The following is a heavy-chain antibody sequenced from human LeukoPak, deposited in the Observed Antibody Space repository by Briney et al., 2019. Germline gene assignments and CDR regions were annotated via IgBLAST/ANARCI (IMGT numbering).Heavy chain of an antibody. J-gene: IGHJ5*02. D-gene: IGHD3-22*01. CDR2: IYYSGST. CDR1: GGSISSYY. V-gene: IGHV4-59*12. CDR3: AREMVYYDSSGTRVYWFDP. Sequence: TSETLSLTCTVSGGSISSYYWSWIRQPPGKGLEWIGYIYYSGSTNYNPSLKSRVTISVDTSKNQFSLKLSSVTAADTAVYYCAREMVYYDSSGTRVYWFDPWGQGTLVTVSS.